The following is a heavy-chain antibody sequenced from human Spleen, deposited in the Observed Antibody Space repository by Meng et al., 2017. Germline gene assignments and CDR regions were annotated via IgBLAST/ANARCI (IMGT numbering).Heavy chain of an antibody. CDR2: IYWNDEK. CDR1: GFSLSTSGVG. CDR3: AHRRGSGGSLFDYFDY. D-gene: IGHD5-12*01. Sequence: SGPTLVKPTQTLTLTCTFSGFSLSTSGVGVGWIRQPPGKALEWLALIYWNDEKRYSPSLKSRLTITEDTSKNQVVLTMTNMDPVDTATYSCAHRRGSGGSLFDYFDYWGQGTLVTVSS. J-gene: IGHJ4*02. V-gene: IGHV2-5*01.